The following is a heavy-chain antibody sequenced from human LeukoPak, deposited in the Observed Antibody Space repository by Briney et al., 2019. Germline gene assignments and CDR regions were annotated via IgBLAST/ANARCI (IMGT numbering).Heavy chain of an antibody. D-gene: IGHD3-10*02. CDR1: GFTFSSYG. Sequence: GGTLRLSCAASGFTFSSYGMSWVRQAPGKGLEWVASINPDGSTEHYVDSVKGRFTVSRDSAKNSLFLQMNSLRAEDTAVYYCAELGITMIGGVWGKGTTVTISS. V-gene: IGHV3-7*01. CDR3: AELGITMIGGV. CDR2: INPDGSTE. J-gene: IGHJ6*04.